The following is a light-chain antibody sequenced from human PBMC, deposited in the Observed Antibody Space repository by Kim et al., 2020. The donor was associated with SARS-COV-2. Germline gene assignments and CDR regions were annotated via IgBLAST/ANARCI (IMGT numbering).Light chain of an antibody. V-gene: IGLV2-14*03. CDR2: DVS. Sequence: QSALTQPASVSGFPGQSITISCTGTSSDVGGYNYVSWYQQHPGKAPKLMIYDVSNRPSGVSNRFSGSKSGNTASLTISGLQAEDEADYYCSSYTSSSKGVFGGGTQLTVL. J-gene: IGLJ3*02. CDR1: SSDVGGYNY. CDR3: SSYTSSSKGV.